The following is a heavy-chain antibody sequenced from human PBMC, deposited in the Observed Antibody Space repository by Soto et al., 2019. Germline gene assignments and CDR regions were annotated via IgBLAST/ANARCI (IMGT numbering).Heavy chain of an antibody. J-gene: IGHJ5*02. CDR3: ARTPTP. CDR1: GGSISSAGYY. Sequence: SETLSLTCSVSGGSISSAGYYWSWIRQHPGKGLEWIGYIHYSGSTYYNPSLESRVTISVDTSKNEFSLNLSSVTAADTAVYYCARTPTPWGQGTLVTVSS. D-gene: IGHD1-26*01. V-gene: IGHV4-31*03. CDR2: IHYSGST.